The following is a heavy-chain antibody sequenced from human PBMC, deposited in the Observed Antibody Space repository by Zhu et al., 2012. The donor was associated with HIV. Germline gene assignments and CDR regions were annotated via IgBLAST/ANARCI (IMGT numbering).Heavy chain of an antibody. D-gene: IGHD6-19*01. V-gene: IGHV4-59*01. CDR2: IYYSGST. Sequence: QVQLQESGPGLVKPSETLSLTCTVSGGSISSYYWSWIRQPPGKGLEWIGYIYYSGSTNYNPSLKSRVTISVDTSKNQFSLKLSSVTAADTAVYYCARGAAHIAVAGTNYFDYWGQGTLVTVSS. CDR3: ARGAAHIAVAGTNYFDY. CDR1: GGSISSYY. J-gene: IGHJ4*02.